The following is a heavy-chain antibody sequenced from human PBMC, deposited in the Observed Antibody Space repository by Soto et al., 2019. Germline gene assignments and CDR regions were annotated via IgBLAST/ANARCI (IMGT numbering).Heavy chain of an antibody. CDR2: INPSGGST. CDR1: GYTFTSYD. Sequence: ASVKVSCKASGYTFTSYDMHWVRQAPGQGLEWMGIINPSGGSTSYAQKFQGRVTMTRDTSTSTVYMELSSLRSEDTAVYYCARGSTSIVVANWFDPWGQGTLVTVSS. V-gene: IGHV1-46*01. D-gene: IGHD2-21*01. CDR3: ARGSTSIVVANWFDP. J-gene: IGHJ5*02.